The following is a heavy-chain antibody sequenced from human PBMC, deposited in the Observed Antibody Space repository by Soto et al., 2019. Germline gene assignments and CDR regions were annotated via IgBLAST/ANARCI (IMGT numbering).Heavy chain of an antibody. CDR3: AKVLNWDRYWFFDL. CDR2: ISGSGAST. CDR1: GFTFSNYA. Sequence: GVSLRLSCAASGFTFSNYAMNWVRQGPGKGLEWVSSISGSGASTFYADSAKGRFTISRDNSKNTLYLQMSSLRAEDTAVYYCAKVLNWDRYWFFDLWGGGTLVTVSS. D-gene: IGHD1-1*01. V-gene: IGHV3-23*01. J-gene: IGHJ2*01.